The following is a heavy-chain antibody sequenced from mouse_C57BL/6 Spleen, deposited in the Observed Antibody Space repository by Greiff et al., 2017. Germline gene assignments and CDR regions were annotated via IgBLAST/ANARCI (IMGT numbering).Heavy chain of an antibody. CDR1: GYSFTDSN. CDR3: AREGDYDTPQFDY. CDR2: INPNYGTT. Sequence: VQLQQSGPELVQPGASVKISCKASGYSFTDSNMNWVKQSNGKSLEWIGVINPNYGTTSYNQKFKGKATLTVDQSSSTAYMQLNSLTSEDSAVYYCAREGDYDTPQFDYWGQGTTLTVSS. J-gene: IGHJ2*01. D-gene: IGHD2-4*01. V-gene: IGHV1-39*01.